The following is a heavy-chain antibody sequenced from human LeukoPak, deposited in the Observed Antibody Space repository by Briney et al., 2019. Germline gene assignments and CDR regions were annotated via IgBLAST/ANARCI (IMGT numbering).Heavy chain of an antibody. CDR1: GYTFTSYY. J-gene: IGHJ6*02. D-gene: IGHD6-13*01. CDR3: ARASSSWYQAPRIYSDYYGMDV. CDR2: INPSGGST. Sequence: ASVKVSCKASGYTFTSYYMHWVRQAPGQGLEWMGIINPSGGSTSYAQKFQGRVTMTRDTSTSTVYMELSSLRSEDTGVYYCARASSSWYQAPRIYSDYYGMDVWGQGTTVTVSS. V-gene: IGHV1-46*01.